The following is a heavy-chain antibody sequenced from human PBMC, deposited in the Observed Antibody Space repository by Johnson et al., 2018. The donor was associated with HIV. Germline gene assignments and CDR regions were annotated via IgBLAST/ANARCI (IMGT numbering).Heavy chain of an antibody. D-gene: IGHD3-10*01. J-gene: IGHJ3*02. CDR3: TTGISWYGAITFDI. V-gene: IGHV3-15*01. CDR2: IKSKTDGETT. Sequence: VQLVESGGGVVRPGGSLRLSCAASGFTFSNAWMSWVRQAPGKGLEWVGRIKSKTDGETTDYAAPVKGRFTTSRDDSKNTLYLQMNSLKTEDTAVYYCTTGISWYGAITFDIWGQ. CDR1: GFTFSNAW.